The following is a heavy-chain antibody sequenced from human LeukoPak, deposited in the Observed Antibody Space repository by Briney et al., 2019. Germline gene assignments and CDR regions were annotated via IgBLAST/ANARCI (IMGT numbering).Heavy chain of an antibody. CDR2: ISHSGST. Sequence: SETLSLTCTVSGGSISSYYWSWIRQPPGKGLEWIGYISHSGSTNYTPSLKSLVTISVDTSKNQFSLKLSSVTAADTAVYYCARHGGSRDYWGQGTLVTVSS. J-gene: IGHJ4*02. V-gene: IGHV4-59*08. CDR1: GGSISSYY. D-gene: IGHD3-16*01. CDR3: ARHGGSRDY.